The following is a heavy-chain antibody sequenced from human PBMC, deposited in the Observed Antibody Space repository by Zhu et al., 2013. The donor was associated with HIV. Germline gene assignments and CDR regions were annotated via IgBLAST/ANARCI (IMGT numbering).Heavy chain of an antibody. CDR2: INPNSGGT. CDR1: GYTFTDYY. Sequence: QVQVVQSGAEVKKPGASVKVSCKASGYTFTDYYMHWVRQAPGQGLEWMGWINPNSGGTNYVQKFQGRVTMTRDTSINTAYMEFSRLRFDDTAVYYCARAGFENKRPGGYWAQGTLVTVSS. V-gene: IGHV1-2*02. CDR3: ARAGFENKRPGGY. J-gene: IGHJ4*02.